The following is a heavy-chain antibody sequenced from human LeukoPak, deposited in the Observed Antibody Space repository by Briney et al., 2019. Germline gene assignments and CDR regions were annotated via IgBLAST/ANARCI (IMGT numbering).Heavy chain of an antibody. J-gene: IGHJ4*02. D-gene: IGHD6-6*01. CDR1: GLTFSSYA. CDR3: AKWKYSNSGIDDY. V-gene: IGHV3-23*01. Sequence: GGSLRLSCAASGLTFSSYAMSWVRQVPGKGLEWVSVISGSGDNTYYADSVKGRFTISRDNSKNMLYLQMNSLRAEDTAVYYCAKWKYSNSGIDDYWGQGTLVTVSS. CDR2: ISGSGDNT.